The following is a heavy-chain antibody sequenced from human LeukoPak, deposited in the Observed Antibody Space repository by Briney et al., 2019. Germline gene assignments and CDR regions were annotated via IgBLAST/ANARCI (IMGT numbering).Heavy chain of an antibody. CDR2: ISGSDGST. CDR3: AKDVTFYFGSGSNPNWFDP. CDR1: GFTVSSYA. J-gene: IGHJ5*02. D-gene: IGHD3-10*01. V-gene: IGHV3-23*01. Sequence: GGSLRLSCAASGFTVSSYAMSWVRQTPGKGLEWVSGISGSDGSTYYTDSVKGRFTISRDNSKNTLYLHMNSLRAEDTAVYYCAKDVTFYFGSGSNPNWFDPWGQGTLVTVSS.